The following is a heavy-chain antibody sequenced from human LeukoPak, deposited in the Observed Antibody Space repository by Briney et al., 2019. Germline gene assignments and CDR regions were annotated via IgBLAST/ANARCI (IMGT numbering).Heavy chain of an antibody. CDR1: GFTVSDHY. D-gene: IGHD1-1*01. J-gene: IGHJ4*02. CDR2: LSSSGITI. Sequence: KPGGSLRLSCAASGFTVSDHYMSWICQAPGKGLEWVSYLSSSGITIEYADSVKGRFTISRDNANNSLYLQMNSLSPEDTAVYYCARLRRIWNDVEMVDYWGQGTLVTVSS. V-gene: IGHV3-11*01. CDR3: ARLRRIWNDVEMVDY.